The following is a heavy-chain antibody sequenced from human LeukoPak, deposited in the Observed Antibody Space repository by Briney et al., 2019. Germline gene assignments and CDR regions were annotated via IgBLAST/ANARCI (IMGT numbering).Heavy chain of an antibody. J-gene: IGHJ4*02. V-gene: IGHV3-7*03. CDR3: ARDLPH. CDR1: GFTFSSSW. Sequence: GGSLRLSCAASGFTFSSSWVTWVRQAPGKGLEWVANIRQDGNEKYYVDSVEGRFTISRDNAKNSLYLQMDSLRAEDTAVYYCARDLPHWGQGTLVTVSS. CDR2: IRQDGNEK.